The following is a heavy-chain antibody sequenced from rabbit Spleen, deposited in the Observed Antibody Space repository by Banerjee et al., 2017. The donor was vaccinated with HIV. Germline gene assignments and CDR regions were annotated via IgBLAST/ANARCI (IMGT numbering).Heavy chain of an antibody. J-gene: IGHJ6*01. V-gene: IGHV1S40*01. Sequence: QSLEESGGDLVKPGASLTLTCTASGFSFSSSSYMHWVRQAPGKGLEWIACIDIGSSGFTYFATWAKGRFTISKTSSTTVTLQMTRLTAADTATYFCARDTSTSFSSYGMDLWGPGTLVTVS. CDR1: GFSFSSSSY. D-gene: IGHD1-1*01. CDR3: ARDTSTSFSSYGMDL. CDR2: IDIGSSGFT.